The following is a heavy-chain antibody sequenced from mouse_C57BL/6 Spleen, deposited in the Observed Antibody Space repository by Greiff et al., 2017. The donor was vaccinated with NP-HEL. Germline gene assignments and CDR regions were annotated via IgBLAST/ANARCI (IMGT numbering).Heavy chain of an antibody. CDR3: ARRDYGTPFAY. CDR1: GYAFSSSW. Sequence: QVQLKQSGPELVKPGASVKISCKASGYAFSSSWMNWVKQRPGKGLEWIGRIYPGDGDTNYNGKFKGKATLTADKSSSTAYMQLSSLTSEDSAVYFCARRDYGTPFAYWGQGTLVTVSA. D-gene: IGHD1-1*01. V-gene: IGHV1-82*01. CDR2: IYPGDGDT. J-gene: IGHJ3*01.